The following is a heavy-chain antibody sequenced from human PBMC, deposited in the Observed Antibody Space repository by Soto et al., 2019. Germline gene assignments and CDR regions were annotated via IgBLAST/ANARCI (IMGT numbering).Heavy chain of an antibody. D-gene: IGHD3-16*01. CDR3: ARRGGVSFDY. V-gene: IGHV1-8*01. Sequence: VKRSRKASGYSLSSDVIDCLRQATGQGLEWMGWMNHNSGNTGYAQKFQGRVTMTRNTSISTAYMELSSLRSEDTAVYYGARRGGVSFDYWGKGTLVTVSS. CDR1: GYSLSSDV. CDR2: MNHNSGNT. J-gene: IGHJ4*02.